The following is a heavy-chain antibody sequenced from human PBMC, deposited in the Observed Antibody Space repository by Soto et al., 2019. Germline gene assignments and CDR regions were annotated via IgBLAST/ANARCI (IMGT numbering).Heavy chain of an antibody. CDR3: TTGYSGYVYRYYYGMDV. CDR2: INPNSGGT. J-gene: IGHJ6*02. D-gene: IGHD5-12*01. CDR1: GYTFTGYY. V-gene: IGHV1-2*02. Sequence: ASVKVSCKASGYTFTGYYMHWVRQAPGQGLEWMGWINPNSGGTNYAQKFQGRVTMTRDTSISTAYMELSRLRSDDTAVYYCTTGYSGYVYRYYYGMDVSGQGTTVIVSS.